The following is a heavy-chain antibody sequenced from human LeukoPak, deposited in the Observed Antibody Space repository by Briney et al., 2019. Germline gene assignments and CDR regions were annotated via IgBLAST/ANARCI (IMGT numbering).Heavy chain of an antibody. CDR3: GRDFDRYGRWEDFFNI. J-gene: IGHJ3*02. V-gene: IGHV4-59*12. CDR1: GGSISSYY. CDR2: VYHSGST. Sequence: SETLSLTCTVSGGSISSYYWSWIRQPPGKGLEWIGSVYHSGSTHYNPSLQSRVTISVDTSKNQFSLKLSSVTAADTAVYYCGRDFDRYGRWEDFFNIWGLGQLSPSLQ. D-gene: IGHD3-9*01.